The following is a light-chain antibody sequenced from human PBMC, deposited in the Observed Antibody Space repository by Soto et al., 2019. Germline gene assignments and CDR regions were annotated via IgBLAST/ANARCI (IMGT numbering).Light chain of an antibody. CDR1: SGHSNYA. CDR3: QTWGTGIRV. Sequence: QSVLTQSPSASASLGGSVRLTCTLSSGHSNYAIAWHQQQPEKGPRSLMKIKSDGSHIKGDGIPHRFSGSSSGAERYLTISRLQSEDEADYYCQTWGTGIRVFGGGTKLTVL. J-gene: IGLJ3*02. V-gene: IGLV4-69*01. CDR2: IKSDGSH.